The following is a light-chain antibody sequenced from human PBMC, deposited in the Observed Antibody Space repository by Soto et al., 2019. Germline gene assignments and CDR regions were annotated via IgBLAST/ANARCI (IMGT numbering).Light chain of an antibody. CDR1: QSVNSNY. CDR2: DTS. V-gene: IGKV3-20*01. Sequence: EIVLMQSPGTLSLSPGEGATLSCRASQSVNSNYLAWYQQKPGQAPTVLIFDTSRRATGVPDRFSGSGSGTDFTLTISRLEPDDFAVYYCQQYSKSPLTFGQGTKVEIK. J-gene: IGKJ1*01. CDR3: QQYSKSPLT.